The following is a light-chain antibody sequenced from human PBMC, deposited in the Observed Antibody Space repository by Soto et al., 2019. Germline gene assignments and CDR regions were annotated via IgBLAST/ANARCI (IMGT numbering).Light chain of an antibody. CDR1: RGVSSD. CDR3: QHYINWT. Sequence: ILMAQSPATLSVSPGERVTLSCRASRGVSSDLAWYQQKPGQAPRLLIYGASVRATGVPARFSGRGSGTDFTLTISSLQSEDFAVYYCQHYINWTFGQGTKVEIQ. CDR2: GAS. J-gene: IGKJ1*01. V-gene: IGKV3-15*01.